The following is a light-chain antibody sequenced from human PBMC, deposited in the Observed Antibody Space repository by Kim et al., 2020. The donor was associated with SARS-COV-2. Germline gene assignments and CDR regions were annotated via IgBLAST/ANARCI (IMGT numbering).Light chain of an antibody. CDR1: QSIGTW. J-gene: IGKJ4*01. Sequence: DIQMTQSPSTLSVSVGDRVTITCRASQSIGTWLAWYQQKPGKDPRLLIYEASNLDSGVPSRFSGSGSGTEFTLTISSLQTDDFATYYCQHYNRSPGLTFGGGTKVDIK. CDR2: EAS. V-gene: IGKV1-5*03. CDR3: QHYNRSPGLT.